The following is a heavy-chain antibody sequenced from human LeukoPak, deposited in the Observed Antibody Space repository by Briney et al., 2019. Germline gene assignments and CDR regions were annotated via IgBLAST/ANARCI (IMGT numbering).Heavy chain of an antibody. CDR3: ARDRGRYYMDV. J-gene: IGHJ6*03. Sequence: LSLTCTVSGDSISSNIYYWGWVRQARGKGLEWVSGIGTAGDIYYPGSAKGRLTIYRENAKNSLHLQMNSVRGGDTAVDYCARDRGRYYMDVWGKGTTVTIPS. V-gene: IGHV3-13*01. D-gene: IGHD6-25*01. CDR1: GDSISSNIYY. CDR2: IGTAGDI.